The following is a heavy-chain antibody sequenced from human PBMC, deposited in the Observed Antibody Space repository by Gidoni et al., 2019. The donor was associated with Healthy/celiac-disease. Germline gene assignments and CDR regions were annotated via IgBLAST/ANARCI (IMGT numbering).Heavy chain of an antibody. V-gene: IGHV3-23*01. CDR1: GFTFRRYA. J-gene: IGHJ4*02. CDR2: ISGSGGST. CDR3: AKEGLRYFDWPNYFDY. Sequence: EVQLLESGGGLVQTGGSLRLSCAASGFTFRRYAMSWVRPAPGKGLEWVSAISGSGGSTYYADSVKGRFTISRDNSKNTLYLQMNSLRAEDTAVYYCAKEGLRYFDWPNYFDYWGQGTLVTVSS. D-gene: IGHD3-9*01.